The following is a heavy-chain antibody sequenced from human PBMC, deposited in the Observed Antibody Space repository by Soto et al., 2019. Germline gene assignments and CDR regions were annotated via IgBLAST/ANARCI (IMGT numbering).Heavy chain of an antibody. CDR3: ASDGWGLGD. CDR1: GFTFSSYS. D-gene: IGHD3-10*01. Sequence: EVQLVESGGGLVQPGGSLRLSCAASGFTFSSYSMNWVRQAPGKGLEWVSYISGSSSTIYYADSRKGRFTMSRDNAKNSLYLHVNSLRGEDTRVYYCASDGWGLGDWGQGTLVTVSS. J-gene: IGHJ4*02. CDR2: ISGSSSTI. V-gene: IGHV3-48*01.